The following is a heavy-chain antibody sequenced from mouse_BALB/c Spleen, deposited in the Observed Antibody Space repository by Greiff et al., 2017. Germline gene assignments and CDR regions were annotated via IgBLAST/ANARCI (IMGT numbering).Heavy chain of an antibody. V-gene: IGHV6-6*02. CDR2: IRLKSNNYAT. Sequence: EVKLEESGGGLVQPGGSMKLSCVASGFTFSNYWMNWVRQSPEKGLEWVAEIRLKSNNYATHYAESVKGRFTISRDDSKSSVYLQMNNLRAEDTGIYYCIGNYLYAMDYWGQGTSVTVSS. CDR3: IGNYLYAMDY. J-gene: IGHJ4*01. D-gene: IGHD2-1*01. CDR1: GFTFSNYW.